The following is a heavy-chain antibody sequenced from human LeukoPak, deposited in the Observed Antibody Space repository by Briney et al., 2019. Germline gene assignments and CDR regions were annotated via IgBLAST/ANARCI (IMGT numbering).Heavy chain of an antibody. J-gene: IGHJ5*02. V-gene: IGHV4-59*01. Sequence: SETLSLTCTVSGGSISSYYWSWIRQPPGKGLEWIGYIYYSGSTNYNPSLKSRVTISVDTSKNQFSLKLSSVTAADTAVYYCARVREYARWWLDPWGQGTLVTVSS. CDR3: ARVREYARWWLDP. D-gene: IGHD2/OR15-2a*01. CDR1: GGSISSYY. CDR2: IYYSGST.